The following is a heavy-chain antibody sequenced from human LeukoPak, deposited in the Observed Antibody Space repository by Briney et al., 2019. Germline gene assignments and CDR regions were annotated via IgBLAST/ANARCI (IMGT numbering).Heavy chain of an antibody. D-gene: IGHD2-21*01. J-gene: IGHJ4*02. CDR2: INQDGNDK. Sequence: GGSLRLSCAASGFTFSNYWRTWVRQAPGKGLEWVANINQDGNDKYYVDSVKGRFTISRDNTKRSLFLQMNSLRAEDTAVYYCAVTRTRGDHWGQGTLVTVSS. CDR3: AVTRTRGDH. V-gene: IGHV3-7*03. CDR1: GFTFSNYW.